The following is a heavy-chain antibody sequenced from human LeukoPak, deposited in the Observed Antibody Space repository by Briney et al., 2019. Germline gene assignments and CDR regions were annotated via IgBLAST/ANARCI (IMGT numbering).Heavy chain of an antibody. J-gene: IGHJ4*02. Sequence: GGSLRLSCAASGFTFSSYWMHCVRQAPGKGLVWVSRINSDGSFTSYADSVKGRFTISRDNAKNTFYLQMNTLRAEDTAVYYCARARSSVGDDSDYWGQGTLVTVSS. V-gene: IGHV3-74*01. CDR3: ARARSSVGDDSDY. D-gene: IGHD3-16*01. CDR2: INSDGSFT. CDR1: GFTFSSYW.